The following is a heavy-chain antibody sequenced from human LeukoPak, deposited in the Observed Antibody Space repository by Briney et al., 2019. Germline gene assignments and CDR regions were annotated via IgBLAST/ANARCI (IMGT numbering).Heavy chain of an antibody. CDR3: ARAVVPAAILDYYYYYMDV. CDR1: GFTFSDYY. CDR2: ISSSGSTI. D-gene: IGHD2-2*02. J-gene: IGHJ6*03. Sequence: PGGSLRLSCAASGFTFSDYYMSWLRQAPGKGLEWVSYISSSGSTICYADSVKGRFTISRDNAKNSLYLQMNSLRAEDTAVYYCARAVVPAAILDYYYYYMDVWGKGTTVTVSS. V-gene: IGHV3-11*04.